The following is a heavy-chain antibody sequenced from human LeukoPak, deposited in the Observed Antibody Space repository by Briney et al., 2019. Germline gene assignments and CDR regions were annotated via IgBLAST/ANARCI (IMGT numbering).Heavy chain of an antibody. D-gene: IGHD6-13*01. J-gene: IGHJ6*03. CDR2: IIPIFGTA. V-gene: IGHV1-69*05. CDR3: ARGAAAAGTGFYYYYYMDV. Sequence: SVKVSCKASGGTFSSYAISWVRQAPGQGLEWMGGIIPIFGTANYAQKFQDRVTSTTDESTSTAYMELSSLRSEDTAVYYCARGAAAAGTGFYYYYYMDVWGKGTTVTVSS. CDR1: GGTFSSYA.